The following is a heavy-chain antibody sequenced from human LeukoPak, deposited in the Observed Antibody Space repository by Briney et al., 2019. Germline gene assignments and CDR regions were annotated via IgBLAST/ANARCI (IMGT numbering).Heavy chain of an antibody. Sequence: GGSLRLSCAASGFTFNTYWMHWVRQAPGKGLVWVSRISSDGSTTRYADSVKGRFTISRDNAKNTLFLQMNSLRAEDTAVYYCARDNSWNYPDYWGQGTLVTVSS. D-gene: IGHD1-7*01. CDR3: ARDNSWNYPDY. J-gene: IGHJ4*02. CDR2: ISSDGSTT. V-gene: IGHV3-74*01. CDR1: GFTFNTYW.